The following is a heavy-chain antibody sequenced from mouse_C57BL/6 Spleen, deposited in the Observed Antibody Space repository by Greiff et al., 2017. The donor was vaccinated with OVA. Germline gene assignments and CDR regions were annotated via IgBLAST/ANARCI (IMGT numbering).Heavy chain of an antibody. D-gene: IGHD2-1*01. V-gene: IGHV1-80*01. CDR1: GYAFSSYR. CDR2: IYPGYGGT. Sequence: QVQLQQSGAELVKPGASVKISCKASGYAFSSYRMNWVKQRPGKGLEWIGQIYPGYGGTNYNGKFKGKATLTADKSSSTAYMQLSSLTSEDSAVYFCASYGNYVWYFDVWGTGTTVTVSS. J-gene: IGHJ1*03. CDR3: ASYGNYVWYFDV.